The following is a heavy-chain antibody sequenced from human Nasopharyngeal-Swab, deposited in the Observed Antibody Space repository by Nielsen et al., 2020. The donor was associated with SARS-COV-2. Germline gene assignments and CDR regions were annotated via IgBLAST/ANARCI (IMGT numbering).Heavy chain of an antibody. CDR1: GFTFGDYG. J-gene: IGHJ6*02. CDR3: ARDLGYYYYYGMDV. V-gene: IGHV3-20*04. Sequence: GESLKISCAASGFTFGDYGMSWVRRAPGKGLEWVSGINWNGGGTGYADSVKGRFSISRDNAKKSLYLQMNSLRAEDTALYYCARDLGYYYYYGMDVWGQGTTVTVSS. CDR2: INWNGGGT.